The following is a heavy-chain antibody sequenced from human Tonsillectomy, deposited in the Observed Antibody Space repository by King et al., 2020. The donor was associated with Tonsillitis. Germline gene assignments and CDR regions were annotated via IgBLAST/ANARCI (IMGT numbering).Heavy chain of an antibody. CDR1: GFTFSIYS. CDR2: ISDEGSNK. D-gene: IGHD3-3*01. CDR3: ARAPTIFGEDGSYSYYGMDV. J-gene: IGHJ6*02. Sequence: VQLVESGGGVVQPGRSLRLSCAASGFTFSIYSMHWVRQAPGKGLDWVAVISDEGSNKNYADSVKGRFTISRDNSKNTLYLQMNSLRVEDTAVYYCARAPTIFGEDGSYSYYGMDVWGQGTTVTVSS. V-gene: IGHV3-30*04.